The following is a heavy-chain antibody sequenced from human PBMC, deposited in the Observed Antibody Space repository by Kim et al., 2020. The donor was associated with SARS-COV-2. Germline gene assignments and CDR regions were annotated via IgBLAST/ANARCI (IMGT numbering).Heavy chain of an antibody. D-gene: IGHD4-4*01. V-gene: IGHV3-33*01. CDR3: ARLVHSTFLGGMDV. J-gene: IGHJ6*02. Sequence: YEDSLKGRFTVSRDNSKTTAFLQMSSLRVEDTGVYYCARLVHSTFLGGMDVWGQGTTVTVFS.